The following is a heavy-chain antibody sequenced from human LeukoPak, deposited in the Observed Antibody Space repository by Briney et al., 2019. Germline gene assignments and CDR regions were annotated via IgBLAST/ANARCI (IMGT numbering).Heavy chain of an antibody. CDR2: ISAGNGNT. CDR3: ARANYHGSGSYCDY. V-gene: IGHV1-18*01. Sequence: ASVKVSCKASGYTFTKYGIIWARLAPGQGLEWMGWISAGNGNTNYAQKLQGRVTMTTDTSTTTAYMELRSLRSDDTAVYYCARANYHGSGSYCDYWGQGTLVTVSS. J-gene: IGHJ4*02. D-gene: IGHD3-10*01. CDR1: GYTFTKYG.